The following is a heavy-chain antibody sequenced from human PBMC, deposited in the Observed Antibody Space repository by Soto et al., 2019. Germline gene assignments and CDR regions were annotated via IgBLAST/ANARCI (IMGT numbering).Heavy chain of an antibody. CDR2: IIPILGIA. V-gene: IGHV1-69*02. D-gene: IGHD3-10*01. J-gene: IGHJ4*02. CDR3: AIGVGITMVRGALAPF. Sequence: GASVKVSCKASGGTFSSYTISWVRQAPGQGLEWMGRIIPILGIANYAQKFQGRVTITADKSTSTAYMELSSLRSEDTAVYYCAIGVGITMVRGALAPFWGQGPLVTVSS. CDR1: GGTFSSYT.